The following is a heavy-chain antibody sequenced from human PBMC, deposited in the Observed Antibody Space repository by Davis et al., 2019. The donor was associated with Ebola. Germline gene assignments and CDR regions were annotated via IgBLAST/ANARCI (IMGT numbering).Heavy chain of an antibody. Sequence: GGSLRLSCAASGFSFSSYWMSWVRQAPGKGLEWVSSISSSSSYIYYADSVKGRFTISRDNAKNSLYLQMNSLRAEDTAVHYCARDAVADLYYYGMDVWGQGTTVTVSS. V-gene: IGHV3-21*01. CDR1: GFSFSSYW. CDR3: ARDAVADLYYYGMDV. J-gene: IGHJ6*02. D-gene: IGHD6-19*01. CDR2: ISSSSSYI.